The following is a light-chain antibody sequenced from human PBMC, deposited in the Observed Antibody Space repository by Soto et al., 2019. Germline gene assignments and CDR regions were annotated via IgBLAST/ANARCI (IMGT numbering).Light chain of an antibody. Sequence: AIRMTQSPSSLSSSTGDSVTITCWASQGVSSYLAWYQQKPGKPPKLLIFAASTMPSGVPSRFSGSGSGTDFTLTISCLQSEDFATYYCQQYHASPWTFGQGTTVEVK. CDR1: QGVSSY. CDR2: AAS. V-gene: IGKV1-8*01. J-gene: IGKJ1*01. CDR3: QQYHASPWT.